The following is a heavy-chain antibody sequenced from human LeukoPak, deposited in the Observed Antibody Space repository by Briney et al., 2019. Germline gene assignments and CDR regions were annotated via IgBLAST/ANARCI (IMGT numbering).Heavy chain of an antibody. CDR1: GYTFTSYY. CDR2: INPSGGST. J-gene: IGHJ4*02. Sequence: GASVKVSCKASGYTFTSYYMHWVRQAPGQGLEWMGIINPSGGSTSYAQKFQGRVTMTRDTSTSTVYMELSSLRSDDTAVYYCARPSTDYYDSSGYYPLGYWGQGTLVTVSS. V-gene: IGHV1-46*01. CDR3: ARPSTDYYDSSGYYPLGY. D-gene: IGHD3-22*01.